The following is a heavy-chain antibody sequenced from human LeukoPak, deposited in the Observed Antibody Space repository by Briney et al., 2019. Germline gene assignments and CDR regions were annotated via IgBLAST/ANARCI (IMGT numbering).Heavy chain of an antibody. Sequence: SETLSLTCTVSGGSIGSSSYYWGWVRQPPGKGLEWIGTMYYSGSTYYNPSLKSRVTISVDTSKNQFSLKLSSVTAADTAVYYCAREGYSYGWGQGTLVTVSS. V-gene: IGHV4-39*07. J-gene: IGHJ4*02. D-gene: IGHD5-18*01. CDR1: GGSIGSSSYY. CDR2: MYYSGST. CDR3: AREGYSYG.